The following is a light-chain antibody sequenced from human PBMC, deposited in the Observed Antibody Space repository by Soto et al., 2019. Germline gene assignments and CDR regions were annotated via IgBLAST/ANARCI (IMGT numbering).Light chain of an antibody. V-gene: IGKV3D-7*01. CDR3: QQDYNLPPIT. CDR1: QSVSSSY. J-gene: IGKJ5*01. CDR2: GAS. Sequence: PGERVTLSCRASQSVSSSYLTWYQQKPGQAPRLLIYGASTRATSIPARFSGSGSRTDFTLTISSLQPEDFAVYYCQQDYNLPPITFGQGTRLEIK.